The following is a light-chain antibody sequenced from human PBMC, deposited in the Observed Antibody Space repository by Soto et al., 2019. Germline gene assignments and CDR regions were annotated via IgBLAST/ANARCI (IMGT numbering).Light chain of an antibody. CDR3: MQGTHWPPYT. CDR2: NVS. CDR1: QSLVHSDGNTY. J-gene: IGKJ2*01. V-gene: IGKV2-30*02. Sequence: DVVMTQSPLSLPVTLGQPASISCRSSQSLVHSDGNTYLSWFLQRPGQSPRRLIYNVSNRDSRVPDRFRGSGSGTDFTLTISRVEAEDVGVYYCMQGTHWPPYTFGQGT.